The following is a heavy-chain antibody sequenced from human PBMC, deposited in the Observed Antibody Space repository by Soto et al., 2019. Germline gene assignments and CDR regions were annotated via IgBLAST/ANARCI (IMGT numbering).Heavy chain of an antibody. CDR2: IYHSGST. V-gene: IGHV4-4*02. J-gene: IGHJ4*02. CDR1: GGSISSSNW. CDR3: ARGVLGGYSYGYFDY. Sequence: SETLSLTCAVSGGSISSSNWWSWVRQPPGKGLEWIGEIYHSGSTNYNPSLKSRVTISVDKSKNQFSLKLSSVTAADTAVYYCARGVLGGYSYGYFDYWGQGTLVTVS. D-gene: IGHD5-18*01.